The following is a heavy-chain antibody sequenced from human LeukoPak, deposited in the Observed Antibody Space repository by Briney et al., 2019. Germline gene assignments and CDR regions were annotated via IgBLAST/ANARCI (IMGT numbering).Heavy chain of an antibody. J-gene: IGHJ4*02. CDR2: ISAYNGYT. CDR1: GYTFTNYG. Sequence: ASVKVSCKTSGYTFTNYGVSWVRQAPGQGLEWMGWISAYNGYTNYAQKLQVRVTMTTDTSTSTAYMELRSLTSDDTAVYYCARRSYSNYEPPDYWGQGTLVTVSS. CDR3: ARRSYSNYEPPDY. D-gene: IGHD4-11*01. V-gene: IGHV1-18*01.